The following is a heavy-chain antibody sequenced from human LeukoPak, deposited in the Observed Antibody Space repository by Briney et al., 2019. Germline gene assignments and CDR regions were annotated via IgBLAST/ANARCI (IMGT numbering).Heavy chain of an antibody. Sequence: ASVKASCTVSRYTLTALSMLSVRQAPGKGLEWRGGFDPEDGETIYAQKCQGRVTMTEDTSTDTAYMELSSLRSEDTAVYYCAASGSYLVGYFDYWGQGTLVTVSS. J-gene: IGHJ4*02. D-gene: IGHD1-26*01. CDR3: AASGSYLVGYFDY. V-gene: IGHV1-24*01. CDR1: RYTLTALS. CDR2: FDPEDGET.